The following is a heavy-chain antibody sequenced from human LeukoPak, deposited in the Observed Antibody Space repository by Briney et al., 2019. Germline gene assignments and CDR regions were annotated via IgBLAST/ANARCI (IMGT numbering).Heavy chain of an antibody. D-gene: IGHD6-13*01. J-gene: IGHJ6*02. V-gene: IGHV1-18*01. CDR1: GYTFTSYG. CDR3: AREGSSWYGYYYYGMDV. Sequence: ASVKVSCKAFGYTFTSYGISWVRQAPGQGLEWMGWISAYNGNTNYAQKLQGRVTMTTDTSTSTAYMELRSLRSDDTAVYYCAREGSSWYGYYYYGMDVWGQGTTVTVS. CDR2: ISAYNGNT.